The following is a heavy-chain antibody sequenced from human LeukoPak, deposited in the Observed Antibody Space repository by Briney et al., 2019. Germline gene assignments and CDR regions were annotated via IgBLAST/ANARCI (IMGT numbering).Heavy chain of an antibody. J-gene: IGHJ4*02. D-gene: IGHD6-19*01. V-gene: IGHV3-53*01. CDR2: IYSGGST. CDR1: GFTFSSYA. Sequence: GGSLRLSCAASGFTFSSYAMSWVRQAPGKGLEWVSVIYSGGSTYYADSVKGRFTISRDNSKNTLYLQMNSLRAEDTAVYYCARLYSSYFDYWGQGTLVTVSS. CDR3: ARLYSSYFDY.